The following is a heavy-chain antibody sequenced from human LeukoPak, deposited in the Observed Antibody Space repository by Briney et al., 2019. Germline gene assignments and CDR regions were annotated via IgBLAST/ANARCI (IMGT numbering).Heavy chain of an antibody. D-gene: IGHD5-12*01. CDR3: TRSLDY. Sequence: GASVPDTCLACGYAFSTSGITGVRQAPGRRHDWRRWISAVNGNTRYAEKILDRHTMITDTATSTADMKLGSLSSDHTAVYFCTRSLDYWGQGTQVTVSP. CDR2: ISAVNGNT. V-gene: IGHV1-18*01. J-gene: IGHJ4*02. CDR1: GYAFSTSG.